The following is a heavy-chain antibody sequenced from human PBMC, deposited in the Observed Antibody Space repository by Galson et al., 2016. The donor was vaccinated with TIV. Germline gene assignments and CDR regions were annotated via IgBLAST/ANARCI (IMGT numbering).Heavy chain of an antibody. J-gene: IGHJ3*01. D-gene: IGHD4/OR15-4a*01. CDR1: GFSLSTNDMR. CDR3: ARMPFCSGIWCYLREAFDV. Sequence: PALVKPTQTLTLTCTFSGFSLSTNDMRVSWIRQPPGKALEWLARIDGDDDKFYSASLKTRLTISKDTSKNQVVLTMTNMDPVDTATYYCARMPFCSGIWCYLREAFDVWGQGTMVTVSS. CDR2: IDGDDDK. V-gene: IGHV2-70*04.